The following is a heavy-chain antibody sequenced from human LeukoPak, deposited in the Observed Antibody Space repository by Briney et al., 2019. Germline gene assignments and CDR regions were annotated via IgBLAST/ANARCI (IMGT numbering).Heavy chain of an antibody. J-gene: IGHJ4*02. CDR2: ISGSGGST. CDR1: GFTFSSYA. V-gene: IGHV3-23*01. D-gene: IGHD3-22*01. CDR3: AKVRYDSSGYQSPYFDY. Sequence: GGSLRLSCAASGFTFSSYAMSWVRQAPGKGLEWASAISGSGGSTYYADSVKGRFTISRDNSRNTLYLQMNSLRAEDTAVYYCAKVRYDSSGYQSPYFDYWGQGTLVTVSS.